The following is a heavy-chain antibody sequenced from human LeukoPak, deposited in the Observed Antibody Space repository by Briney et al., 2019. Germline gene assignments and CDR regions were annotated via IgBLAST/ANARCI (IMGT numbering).Heavy chain of an antibody. J-gene: IGHJ6*02. Sequence: GGSLRLSCAASGFTFSSYSMNWVRQAPGKGLEWVSSIRFTGSYIYYADSVKGRFTISRDNSKNTLYLQMNSLRAEDTAVYYCARGNRGGWGIYYYGMDVWGQGTTVTVSS. D-gene: IGHD6-19*01. CDR2: IRFTGSYI. CDR3: ARGNRGGWGIYYYGMDV. V-gene: IGHV3-21*01. CDR1: GFTFSSYS.